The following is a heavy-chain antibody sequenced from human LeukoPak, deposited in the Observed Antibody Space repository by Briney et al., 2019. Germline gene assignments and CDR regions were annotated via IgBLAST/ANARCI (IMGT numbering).Heavy chain of an antibody. CDR1: GGTFSSYA. D-gene: IGHD6-19*01. V-gene: IGHV1-69*13. J-gene: IGHJ4*02. Sequence: ASVKVSCKASGGTFSSYAISWVRQAPGQGLEWMGGIIPIFGTANYAQKFQGRVTITADESTSTAYMELSSLRSEDTAVYYCAREFGSSGRAGFFDCWGRGTLVTVSS. CDR3: AREFGSSGRAGFFDC. CDR2: IIPIFGTA.